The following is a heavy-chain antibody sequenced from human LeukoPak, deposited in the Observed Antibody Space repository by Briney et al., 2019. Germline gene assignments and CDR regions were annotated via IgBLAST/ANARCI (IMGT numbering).Heavy chain of an antibody. V-gene: IGHV3-23*01. CDR2: ISGSGGST. D-gene: IGHD6-13*01. CDR1: GFTFSSYA. J-gene: IGHJ3*02. Sequence: PGGSLRLSCAASGFTFSSYAMSWVRQAPGKGLEWVSAISGSGGSTYYADSVKGRFTISRDNSKTPLYLKMNSLRAEDPAVYYCAKDESWYPQDAFDIWGQGTMVTVSS. CDR3: AKDESWYPQDAFDI.